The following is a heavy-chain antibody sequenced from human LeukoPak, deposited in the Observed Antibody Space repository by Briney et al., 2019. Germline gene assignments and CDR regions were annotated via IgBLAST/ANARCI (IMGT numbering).Heavy chain of an antibody. CDR1: GYIFTNYW. D-gene: IGHD2-2*01. J-gene: IGHJ4*02. CDR2: IYPDDSDT. V-gene: IGHV5-51*01. Sequence: GESLKISCKGSGYIFTNYWIAWVRQMPGKGLEWMGIIYPDDSDTRYSPSFQGQVIISADKSISTAYLQWSSLKASDTAMYYCVRHKGVVTPTAPDSRGQGTLVTVSS. CDR3: VRHKGVVTPTAPDS.